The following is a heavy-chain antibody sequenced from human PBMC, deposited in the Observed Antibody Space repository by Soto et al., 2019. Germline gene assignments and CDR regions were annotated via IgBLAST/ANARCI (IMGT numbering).Heavy chain of an antibody. J-gene: IGHJ4*02. CDR3: AKDLSWFSNLPFDY. V-gene: IGHV3-23*01. Sequence: PGGSLRLSCAASGFTFSSYARSWVRQAPGKGLEWVSAISGSGGSTYYADSVKGRFTISRDNSKNTLYLQMNSLRAEDTAVYYCAKDLSWFSNLPFDYWGQGTLVTVYS. D-gene: IGHD4-4*01. CDR2: ISGSGGST. CDR1: GFTFSSYA.